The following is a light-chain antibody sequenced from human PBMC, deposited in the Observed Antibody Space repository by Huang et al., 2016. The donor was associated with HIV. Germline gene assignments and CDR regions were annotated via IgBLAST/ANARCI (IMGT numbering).Light chain of an antibody. Sequence: DIQMTQSPASLSASTGVRVTLTCRASQDIGNFVAWFQQKPGKVPKLLIYDASVLQSGVPSRFSGRGSGTDFTLTITNFQAEDVATYYCQRYDTAPRAFGRGTKVDLK. CDR3: QRYDTAPRA. J-gene: IGKJ1*01. V-gene: IGKV1-27*01. CDR2: DAS. CDR1: QDIGNF.